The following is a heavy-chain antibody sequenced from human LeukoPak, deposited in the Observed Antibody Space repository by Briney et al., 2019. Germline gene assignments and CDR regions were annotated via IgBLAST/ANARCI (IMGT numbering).Heavy chain of an antibody. Sequence: GGSLRLSCAASGFTFSSYSMNWVRQAPGKGLEWVSSISSSSSYIYYADSVKGRFTISRDNAKNSLYLQMNSLRAEDTAVYYCARDLSSGWYYFDYWGQGTLVTASS. D-gene: IGHD6-19*01. V-gene: IGHV3-21*01. J-gene: IGHJ4*02. CDR2: ISSSSSYI. CDR1: GFTFSSYS. CDR3: ARDLSSGWYYFDY.